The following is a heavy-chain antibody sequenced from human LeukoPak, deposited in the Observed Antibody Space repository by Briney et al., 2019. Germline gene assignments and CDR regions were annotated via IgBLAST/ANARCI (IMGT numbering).Heavy chain of an antibody. Sequence: ASVKVSCKASGYTFTSYDINWVRQATGQGLEWMGWMNPNSGNTGYAQKFQGRVTMTRNTSISTAYMELSSPRSEDTAVYYCARVLSIAARSGLDYWGQGTLVTVSS. CDR1: GYTFTSYD. D-gene: IGHD6-6*01. CDR3: ARVLSIAARSGLDY. V-gene: IGHV1-8*01. CDR2: MNPNSGNT. J-gene: IGHJ4*02.